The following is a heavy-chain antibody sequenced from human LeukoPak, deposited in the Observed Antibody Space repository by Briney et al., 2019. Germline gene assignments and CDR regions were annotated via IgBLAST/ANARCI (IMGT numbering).Heavy chain of an antibody. D-gene: IGHD1-14*01. Sequence: GRSLRLSCAASGFTFSSYAMHRVRQAPGKGLEWVAVISYDGSNKYYADSVKGRFTISRDNSKNTLYLQMNSLRAEDTAVYYCAREQDVKGVAGLFDYWGQGTLVTVSS. J-gene: IGHJ4*02. V-gene: IGHV3-30-3*01. CDR3: AREQDVKGVAGLFDY. CDR2: ISYDGSNK. CDR1: GFTFSSYA.